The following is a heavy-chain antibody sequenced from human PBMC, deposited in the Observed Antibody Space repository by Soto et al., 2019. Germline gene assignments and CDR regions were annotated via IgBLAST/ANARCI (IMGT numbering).Heavy chain of an antibody. J-gene: IGHJ4*02. CDR3: ARWLGYGPHFDY. Sequence: QVQLQESGPGLVKPSQTLSLTCTVSGGSISSGDYYWSWIRQPPGKGLEWIGYMYYSGSTFYNPSLKSRVTTSVDTSKNQFSLKLSSVTAADTAVYCCARWLGYGPHFDYWGQGTLVTVSS. D-gene: IGHD3-22*01. CDR1: GGSISSGDYY. CDR2: MYYSGST. V-gene: IGHV4-30-4*01.